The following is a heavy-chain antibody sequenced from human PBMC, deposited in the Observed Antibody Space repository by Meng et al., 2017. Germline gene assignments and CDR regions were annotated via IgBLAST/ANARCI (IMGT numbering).Heavy chain of an antibody. V-gene: IGHV4-34*01. CDR1: GGSFSGYY. J-gene: IGHJ3*02. D-gene: IGHD4-23*01. Sequence: SETLSLTCAVYGGSFSGYYWSWIRQPPGKGLEWIGEINHSGSTNYNPSLKSRVTISVDTSKNQFSLKLSSVTAADTAVYYCARDPRGGNYLDAFDIWGQGTMVTVSS. CDR2: INHSGST. CDR3: ARDPRGGNYLDAFDI.